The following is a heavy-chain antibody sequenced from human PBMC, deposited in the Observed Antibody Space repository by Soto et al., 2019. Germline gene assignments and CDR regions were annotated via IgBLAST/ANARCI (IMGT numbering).Heavy chain of an antibody. CDR1: GFTFSSYA. D-gene: IGHD6-13*01. Sequence: GGSLRLSCAASGFTFSSYAMSWVRQAPGKGLEWVSVVSGSGSSTSYADSVKGRFTISRDNSKNTVYLQMNSLRVEDTAVYYCAKVVAAAATSYWGQGSLVTVSS. J-gene: IGHJ4*02. CDR3: AKVVAAAATSY. V-gene: IGHV3-23*01. CDR2: VSGSGSST.